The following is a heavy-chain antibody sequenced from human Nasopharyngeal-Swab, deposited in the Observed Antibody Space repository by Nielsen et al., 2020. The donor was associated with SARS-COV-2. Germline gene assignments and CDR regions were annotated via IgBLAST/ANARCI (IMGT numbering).Heavy chain of an antibody. CDR3: ARGFWGRTTGTTRYDAFDI. D-gene: IGHD1-1*01. J-gene: IGHJ3*02. CDR2: IIPIFGTA. V-gene: IGHV1-69*01. Sequence: WVRQAPGLGIEWMGGIIPIFGTANYAQKFQGRVTITADESTSTAYMELSSLRSEDTAVYYCARGFWGRTTGTTRYDAFDIWGQGTMVTVSS.